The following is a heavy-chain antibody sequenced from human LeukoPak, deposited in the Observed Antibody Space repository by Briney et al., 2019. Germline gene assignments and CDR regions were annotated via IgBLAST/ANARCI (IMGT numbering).Heavy chain of an antibody. J-gene: IGHJ6*03. CDR3: ARDAYCSSTSCPYYYYMDV. D-gene: IGHD2-2*01. CDR1: GFTFSSYA. V-gene: IGHV3-21*01. Sequence: GGSLRLSCAASGFTFSSYAMHWVRQAPGKGLEWVSSISSSSSYIYYADSVKGRFTISRDNAKNSLYLQMNSLRAEDTAVYYCARDAYCSSTSCPYYYYMDVWGKGTTVTVSS. CDR2: ISSSSSYI.